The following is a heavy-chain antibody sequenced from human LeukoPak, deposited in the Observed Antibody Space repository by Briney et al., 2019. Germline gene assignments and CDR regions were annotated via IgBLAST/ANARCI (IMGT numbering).Heavy chain of an antibody. CDR3: ARESIFGVVTSYYMDV. CDR1: GGTFSSYA. J-gene: IGHJ6*03. CDR2: IIPIFGTA. D-gene: IGHD3-3*01. Sequence: SVKVSCKASGGTFSSYAISWVRQAPGQGLEWMGGIIPIFGTANYAQKFQGRVTITADESTSTAYMELSSLRSEDTAVYYCARESIFGVVTSYYMDVWGKGTTVTVSS. V-gene: IGHV1-69*01.